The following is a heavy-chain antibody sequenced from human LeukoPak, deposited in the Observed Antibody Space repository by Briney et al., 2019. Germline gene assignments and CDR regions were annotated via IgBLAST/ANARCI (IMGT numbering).Heavy chain of an antibody. CDR2: ISAYNGNT. CDR1: VYTFTSYG. CDR3: ARGGGLVPGTWFDP. D-gene: IGHD6-19*01. Sequence: ASVKVSCKASVYTFTSYGISWVRQAPGQGLEWMGWISAYNGNTNYVQELQGRVTMTTDTSTSTAYLDLRSLRSDDTAVYYCARGGGLVPGTWFDPWGQGTLVTVSS. V-gene: IGHV1-18*01. J-gene: IGHJ5*02.